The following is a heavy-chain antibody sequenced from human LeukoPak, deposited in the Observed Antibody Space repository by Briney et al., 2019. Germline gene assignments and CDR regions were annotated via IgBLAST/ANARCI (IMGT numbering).Heavy chain of an antibody. D-gene: IGHD6-13*01. Sequence: PSETLSLTCTVSGGSVSSSAYYWGWIRQPPEKGLEWIGNIYYTGSTYYNPSLKSRVTISVDTSKNQFSLKLSSVTAADTAVYYCARDRRGIAAAGIGDAFDIWGQGTMVTVSS. V-gene: IGHV4-39*07. J-gene: IGHJ3*02. CDR2: IYYTGST. CDR1: GGSVSSSAYY. CDR3: ARDRRGIAAAGIGDAFDI.